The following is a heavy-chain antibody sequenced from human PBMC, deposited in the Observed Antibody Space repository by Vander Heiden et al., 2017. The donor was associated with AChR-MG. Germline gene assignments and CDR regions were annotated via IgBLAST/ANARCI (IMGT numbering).Heavy chain of an antibody. V-gene: IGHV4-39*01. J-gene: IGHJ4*02. CDR1: GGSISSSSYY. CDR2: IYYSGST. Sequence: QLQLQESGPGLVKPSETLSLTCTVSGGSISSSSYYWGWIRQPPGKGREWIGSIYYSGSTYYNPSLKSRVTISVDTSKNQFSLKLSSVTAADTAVYYCARQGNVYEGHDYGDFEFDYWGQGTLVTVSS. CDR3: ARQGNVYEGHDYGDFEFDY. D-gene: IGHD4-17*01.